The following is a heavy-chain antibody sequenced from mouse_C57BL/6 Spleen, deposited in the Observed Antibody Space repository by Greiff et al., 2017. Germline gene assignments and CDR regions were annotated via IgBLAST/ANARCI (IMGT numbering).Heavy chain of an antibody. CDR1: GYSFTSYW. CDR2: IHPSDSDT. J-gene: IGHJ2*01. V-gene: IGHV1-74*01. D-gene: IGHD2-1*01. Sequence: QVQLQQPGAELVKPAASVKVSCKASGYSFTSYWMHWVKQRPGQGLEWIGRIHPSDSDTNYNQKFKVKATLTVDKSSSTAYMLLSILTSEDSAVYNCAMGSYYGNYVYFDYWGQGTTLTVSS. CDR3: AMGSYYGNYVYFDY.